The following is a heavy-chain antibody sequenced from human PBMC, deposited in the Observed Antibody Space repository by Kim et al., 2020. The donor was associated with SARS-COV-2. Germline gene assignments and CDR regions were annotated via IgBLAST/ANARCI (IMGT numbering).Heavy chain of an antibody. Sequence: KTDGVTADYPAPVKGRFTFSRDDSKNTMYLQMNSLKTEDTAVYYCTTAPDYWGQGTLVTVSS. CDR3: TTAPDY. CDR2: KTDGVTA. J-gene: IGHJ4*02. V-gene: IGHV3-15*01.